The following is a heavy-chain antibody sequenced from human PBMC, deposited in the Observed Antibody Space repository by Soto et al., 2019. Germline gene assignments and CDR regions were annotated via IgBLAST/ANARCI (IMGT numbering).Heavy chain of an antibody. D-gene: IGHD3-3*01. V-gene: IGHV4-4*02. CDR3: AQSSYDFWSGSLNP. CDR2: IYHSGST. J-gene: IGHJ5*02. CDR1: GGSISSSNW. Sequence: QVQLQESGPGLVKPSGTLSLTCAVSGGSISSSNWWSWVRQPPGKGLEWIGEIYHSGSTNYNPSLKRRVTVSVDKSKNQFSLKLSSVTAAETAVYYCAQSSYDFWSGSLNPWGQGTLVTVSS.